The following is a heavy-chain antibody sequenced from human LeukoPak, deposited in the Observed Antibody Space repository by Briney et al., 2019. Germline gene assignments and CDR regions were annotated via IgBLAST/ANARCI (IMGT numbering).Heavy chain of an antibody. V-gene: IGHV3-23*01. D-gene: IGHD3-22*01. CDR1: GITLSNYG. J-gene: IGHJ4*02. CDR2: ISDSGGRT. CDR3: AKRGVVIRVILVGFHKEAYYFDS. Sequence: GSLRLSCAASGITLSNYGMSWVRQAPGKGLEWVAGISDSGGRTNYADSVKGRFTISRDNPKNTLYLQMNSLRAEATAVYFCAKRGVVIRVILVGFHKEAYYFDSWGQGALVTVSS.